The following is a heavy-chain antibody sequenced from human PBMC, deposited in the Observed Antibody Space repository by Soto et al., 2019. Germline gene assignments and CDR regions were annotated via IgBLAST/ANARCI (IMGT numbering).Heavy chain of an antibody. V-gene: IGHV4-61*01. J-gene: IGHJ4*02. CDR3: ARHTTGVGDIYFEY. Sequence: SETLSLTCTFSVVSVSSGSYYCSWIRQPPGKGLEWIGYIYYSGSTNYNPSLKSRVTISVDTSKNQFSLKLSSVTAADTAVYYCARHTTGVGDIYFEYWGQGPLVNVSS. CDR1: VVSVSSGSYY. D-gene: IGHD1-26*01. CDR2: IYYSGST.